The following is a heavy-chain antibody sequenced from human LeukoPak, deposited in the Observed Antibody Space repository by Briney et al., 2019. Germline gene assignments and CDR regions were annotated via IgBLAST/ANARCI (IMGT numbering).Heavy chain of an antibody. Sequence: PSETLSLTCTVSGGSISSDNYYYSWIRQPAGKGLEWIGRIYTSGSTNYNPSLKSRVTISVDTSKNQLSLKLTSVTAADTAVYYCARGGDGVFDYWGQGTLVTVSS. CDR3: ARGGDGVFDY. J-gene: IGHJ4*02. D-gene: IGHD5-24*01. CDR2: IYTSGST. V-gene: IGHV4-61*02. CDR1: GGSISSDNYY.